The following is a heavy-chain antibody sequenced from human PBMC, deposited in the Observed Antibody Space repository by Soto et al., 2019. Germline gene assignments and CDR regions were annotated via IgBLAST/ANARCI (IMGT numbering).Heavy chain of an antibody. Sequence: SGTLALTCAVSGYSIRSGYYWGWIRQPPGKGLEWIGSIYHRGSTYYNPSLKSRVTISGDTSKNQFSLKLRSVTAADTAVYYCARSGTMIVGGFVHDWGHGTLVTGS. J-gene: IGHJ4*01. CDR1: GYSIRSGYY. CDR3: ARSGTMIVGGFVHD. D-gene: IGHD3-22*01. V-gene: IGHV4-38-2*01. CDR2: IYHRGST.